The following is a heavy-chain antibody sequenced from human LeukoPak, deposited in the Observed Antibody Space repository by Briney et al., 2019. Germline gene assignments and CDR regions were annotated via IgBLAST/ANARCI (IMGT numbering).Heavy chain of an antibody. CDR2: ISSSSSYI. CDR3: ARGHGGNFGDAFDI. D-gene: IGHD4-23*01. J-gene: IGHJ3*02. V-gene: IGHV3-21*01. CDR1: GFTFSSYS. Sequence: GGSLRLSCAASGFTFSSYSMNWVRQAPGKGLEWVSSISSSSSYIYYADSVKGRFTISRDNAKNSLYLQMNSLRAEDTAVYYCARGHGGNFGDAFDIWGQGTMVTVSS.